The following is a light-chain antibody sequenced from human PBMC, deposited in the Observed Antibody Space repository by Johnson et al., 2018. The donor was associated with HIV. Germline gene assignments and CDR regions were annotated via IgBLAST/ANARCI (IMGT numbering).Light chain of an antibody. V-gene: IGLV1-51*01. J-gene: IGLJ1*01. CDR2: DNN. CDR1: SSNIGNNY. CDR3: GTWDTRLSAGHV. Sequence: QSVLSQPPSVSAAPGQKVTISCSGSSSNIGNNYVSWYQQLPGTAPKLLIYDNNKRSSGIPDRISGSTSGTSATLGIPGLHTGDEADYDCGTWDTRLSAGHVVGTGTKVTVL.